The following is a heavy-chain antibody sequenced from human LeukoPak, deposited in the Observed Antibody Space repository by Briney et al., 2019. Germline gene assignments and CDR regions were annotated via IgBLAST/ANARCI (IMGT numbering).Heavy chain of an antibody. V-gene: IGHV3-7*01. Sequence: GGSLRLSCGASGLTFSSYWTTWVRHAPGKALEWVANIKEDGSAKTYVDSVKGRFTISRDNAKNSRYLQMDSLRVEDTAVYYCARDYDYFSGHNLDAYDIWGQGTTVTVSS. D-gene: IGHD2-15*01. CDR1: GLTFSSYW. CDR2: IKEDGSAK. CDR3: ARDYDYFSGHNLDAYDI. J-gene: IGHJ3*02.